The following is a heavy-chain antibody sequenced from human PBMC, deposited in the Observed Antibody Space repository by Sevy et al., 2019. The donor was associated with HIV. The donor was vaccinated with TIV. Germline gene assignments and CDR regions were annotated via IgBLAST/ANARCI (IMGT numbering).Heavy chain of an antibody. Sequence: GGSLRLSCAASGLTVSSNFMSWVRQAPGKGLEWVSVIYIGGTTYYADSVKGRFTISRDNSKNTLYLQMNSLRAEDTAVYYCAKDLTGRYSSSSGDFDYWGQGTLVTVSS. V-gene: IGHV3-53*05. CDR1: GLTVSSNF. CDR3: AKDLTGRYSSSSGDFDY. CDR2: IYIGGTT. D-gene: IGHD6-6*01. J-gene: IGHJ4*02.